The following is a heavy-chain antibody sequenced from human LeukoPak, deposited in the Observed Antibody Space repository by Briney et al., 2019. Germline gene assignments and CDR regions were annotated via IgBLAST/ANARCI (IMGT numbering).Heavy chain of an antibody. Sequence: SETLSLTCTVSGGSISSYYWSWIRQPPGKGLEWIGYIYYSGSTNYNPSLKSRVTISVDTSKNQFSLKLSSVTAADTAVYYCARDSTGYSSGWYHYYYMDVWGKGTTVTVSS. J-gene: IGHJ6*03. CDR3: ARDSTGYSSGWYHYYYMDV. V-gene: IGHV4-59*01. CDR2: IYYSGST. D-gene: IGHD6-19*01. CDR1: GGSISSYY.